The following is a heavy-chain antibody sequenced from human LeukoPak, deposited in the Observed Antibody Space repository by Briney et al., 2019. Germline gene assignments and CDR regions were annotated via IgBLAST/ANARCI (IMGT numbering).Heavy chain of an antibody. J-gene: IGHJ4*02. V-gene: IGHV3-66*02. Sequence: GGSLRLSCAASGFTVSSNYMSWVRQAPVKGLEWVSVIYSGGSTYYADSVKGRFTISRDNSKNTLYLQMNSLRAEDTAVYYCARDRRCSSTSCYDYWGQGTLLTVSS. D-gene: IGHD2-2*01. CDR3: ARDRRCSSTSCYDY. CDR2: IYSGGST. CDR1: GFTVSSNY.